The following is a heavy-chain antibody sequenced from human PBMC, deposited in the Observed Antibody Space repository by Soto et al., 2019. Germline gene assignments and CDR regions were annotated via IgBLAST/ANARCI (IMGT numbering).Heavy chain of an antibody. CDR1: GYSFTSYW. J-gene: IGHJ4*02. D-gene: IGHD4-17*01. CDR2: IYPGDSDT. Sequence: GESLKISCKGSGYSFTSYWIGWVRQMPGKGLEWMGIIYPGDSDTRYSPSFQGQVTISADKSISTAYLQWSSLKASDTAMYYCARQKPHDYGDYENPFDYWGQGTLVTVSS. CDR3: ARQKPHDYGDYENPFDY. V-gene: IGHV5-51*01.